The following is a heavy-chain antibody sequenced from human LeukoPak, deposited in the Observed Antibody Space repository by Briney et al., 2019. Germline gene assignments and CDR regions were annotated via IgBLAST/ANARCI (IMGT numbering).Heavy chain of an antibody. CDR3: ARGFLCSSTSCYRTDAFDI. J-gene: IGHJ3*02. Sequence: SETLSLTCAVYGGSFSGYYWSWIRQPPGKGLEWIGEINHSGSTNYNPSLKSRVTISVDTSKNQFSLKLSSVTAADTAVYYCARGFLCSSTSCYRTDAFDIWGQGTMVTVSS. V-gene: IGHV4-34*01. CDR1: GGSFSGYY. D-gene: IGHD2-2*02. CDR2: INHSGST.